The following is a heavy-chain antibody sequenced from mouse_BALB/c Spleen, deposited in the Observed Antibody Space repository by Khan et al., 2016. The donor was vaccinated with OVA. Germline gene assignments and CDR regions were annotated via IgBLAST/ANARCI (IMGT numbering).Heavy chain of an antibody. CDR3: EGGGGGDRFAY. CDR1: GYTFTDFT. Sequence: QVQLQQSGAELVRPGVSVKISCKGSGYTFTDFTMHWVKQSHAKSLEWIGVISTYYGDATHNQKFKGKATLTVDKSSSTAYMELARLTSEDSAIFNWEGGGGGDRFAYWGQGTLVTVSA. J-gene: IGHJ3*01. V-gene: IGHV1S137*01. CDR2: ISTYYGDA.